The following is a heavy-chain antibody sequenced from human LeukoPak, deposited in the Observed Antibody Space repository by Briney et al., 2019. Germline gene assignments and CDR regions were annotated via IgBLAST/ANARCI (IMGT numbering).Heavy chain of an antibody. CDR3: ARGPDPIAVAALYYFDY. V-gene: IGHV4-30-2*01. CDR2: IYHSGST. D-gene: IGHD6-19*01. Sequence: SQTLSLTCAVSGGSISSGGHSWSWIRQPPGKGLEWIGYIYHSGSTYYNPSLKSRVTISVDRSKNQFSLKLSSVTAADTAVYYCARGPDPIAVAALYYFDYWGQGTLVTVSS. J-gene: IGHJ4*02. CDR1: GGSISSGGHS.